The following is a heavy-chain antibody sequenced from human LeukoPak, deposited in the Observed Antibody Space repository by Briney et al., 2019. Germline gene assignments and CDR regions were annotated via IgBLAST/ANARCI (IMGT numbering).Heavy chain of an antibody. V-gene: IGHV3-21*04. CDR3: ARDQHDSSGDTFDY. Sequence: GGSLRLSCATSGFTFSAYSMNWVRQAPGKGLEWVSSISGSSIYINYADSVKGRFTISRDNSKNTLYLQMNSLRAEDTAVYYCARDQHDSSGDTFDYWGQGTLVTVSS. J-gene: IGHJ4*02. CDR2: ISGSSIYI. CDR1: GFTFSAYS. D-gene: IGHD3-22*01.